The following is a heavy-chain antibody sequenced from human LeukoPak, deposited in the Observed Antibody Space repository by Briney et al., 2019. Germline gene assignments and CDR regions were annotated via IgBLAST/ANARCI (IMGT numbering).Heavy chain of an antibody. CDR2: MNPKSGNT. Sequence: ASAKVSCKASGYTFTNYDINWVRQATGQGLEWMGWMNPKSGNTGYAQKFQGRVTITRNTSRNTAYMELSSLRSEDTAVYYCARVDGSVDYWGQGTLVTVSS. CDR3: ARVDGSVDY. V-gene: IGHV1-8*03. D-gene: IGHD5-24*01. CDR1: GYTFTNYD. J-gene: IGHJ4*02.